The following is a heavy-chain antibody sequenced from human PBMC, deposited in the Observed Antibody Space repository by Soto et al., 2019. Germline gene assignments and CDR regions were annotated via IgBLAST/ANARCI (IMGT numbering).Heavy chain of an antibody. V-gene: IGHV3-30-3*01. CDR2: ILYDGNSE. Sequence: QVQLVESGGGVVQPGRSLRLSCAVSGFTFSSYTMHWVRQAPGKGLEWVAVILYDGNSEYYADSMKGRFTISRDNSKNTLYLQMNSLRAEDTSVYYCAGEVGPTTAGAFDFWGQGTMVTVSS. CDR1: GFTFSSYT. CDR3: AGEVGPTTAGAFDF. J-gene: IGHJ3*01. D-gene: IGHD1-26*01.